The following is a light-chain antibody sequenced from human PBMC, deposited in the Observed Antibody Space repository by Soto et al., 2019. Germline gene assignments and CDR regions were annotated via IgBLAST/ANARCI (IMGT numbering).Light chain of an antibody. CDR1: QSVSSN. CDR3: QQYNTWPRT. V-gene: IGKV3-15*01. CDR2: GAS. Sequence: EIVMTQSPATLSVSPGERATLSCRASQSVSSNLAWYQQKPGQAPRLLIYGASTRATGIPARFSGSGSGTEFNLTISSLQSEDFAVYYCQQYNTWPRTFGQGTKVEI. J-gene: IGKJ1*01.